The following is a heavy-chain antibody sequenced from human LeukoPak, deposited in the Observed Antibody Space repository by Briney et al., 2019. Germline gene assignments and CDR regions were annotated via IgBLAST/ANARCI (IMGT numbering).Heavy chain of an antibody. Sequence: PGGSLRLSCAASGFTFSSYSMNWVRQAPGKGLEWVSSMSSSSSYIYYADSVKGRFTISRDNAKNSLYLQMNSLRAEDTAVYYCARRKTRYYYDSSGYQTGAFDYWGQGTLVTVSS. V-gene: IGHV3-21*01. CDR3: ARRKTRYYYDSSGYQTGAFDY. CDR1: GFTFSSYS. CDR2: MSSSSSYI. J-gene: IGHJ4*02. D-gene: IGHD3-22*01.